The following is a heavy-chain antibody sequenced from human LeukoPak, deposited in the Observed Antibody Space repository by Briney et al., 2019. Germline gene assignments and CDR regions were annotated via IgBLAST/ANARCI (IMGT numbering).Heavy chain of an antibody. Sequence: GGSLRLSCAASGFTFSSYAMRWVRQAPGKGLEWVAVISYDGSNKYYADSVKGRFTISRDNSKNTLYLQMNSLRAEDTAVYYCARGTYYYDSSGYPLDYWGQGTLVIVSS. CDR3: ARGTYYYDSSGYPLDY. J-gene: IGHJ4*02. CDR1: GFTFSSYA. D-gene: IGHD3-22*01. CDR2: ISYDGSNK. V-gene: IGHV3-30*04.